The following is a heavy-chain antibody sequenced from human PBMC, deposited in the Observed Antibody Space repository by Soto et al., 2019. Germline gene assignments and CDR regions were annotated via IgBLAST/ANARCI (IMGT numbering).Heavy chain of an antibody. CDR2: ILPIFGTA. CDR3: ARSRDFWTGNSYFFDY. D-gene: IGHD3-3*01. J-gene: IGHJ4*02. CDR1: GGSFNNYA. V-gene: IGHV1-69*01. Sequence: QVPLVQSGAEVKKPGSSVKVSCKASGGSFNNYAFSWVRQAPGQGLEWMGGILPIFGTANYPQKFQGRLTITADGSTNTTYMELSSLRSEDTAVYYCARSRDFWTGNSYFFDYWGQGALVTVSS.